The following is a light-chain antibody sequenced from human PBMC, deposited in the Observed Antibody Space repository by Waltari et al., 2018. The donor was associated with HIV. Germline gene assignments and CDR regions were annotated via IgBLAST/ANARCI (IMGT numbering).Light chain of an antibody. CDR1: SSNIGNNY. J-gene: IGLJ1*01. CDR3: GTWDSTLGAYV. CDR2: VLF. V-gene: IGLV1-51*01. Sequence: QSVLTQPPSVSAAPRQKVTISCSGNSSNIGNNYVAWYQQLPGAAPTTLIYVLFERPSGIPDRFSGSKSGTSATLDITGLQTGDESDFYCGTWDSTLGAYVFGTGTKVTVL.